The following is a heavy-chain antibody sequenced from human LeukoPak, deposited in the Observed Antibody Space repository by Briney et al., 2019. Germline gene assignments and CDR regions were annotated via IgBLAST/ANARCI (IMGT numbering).Heavy chain of an antibody. CDR2: IGVNNGNT. V-gene: IGHV1-18*01. J-gene: IGHJ4*02. CDR1: GYSFTSYG. Sequence: ASVKVSCKASGYSFTSYGISWVRQAPGQGLEWMGWIGVNNGNTTYAQKLQDRVIMTTDTSTSTTYMELRSLRSDDTAVYYCAKVRTPGYSSGWLDYWGQGTLVTVSS. D-gene: IGHD6-19*01. CDR3: AKVRTPGYSSGWLDY.